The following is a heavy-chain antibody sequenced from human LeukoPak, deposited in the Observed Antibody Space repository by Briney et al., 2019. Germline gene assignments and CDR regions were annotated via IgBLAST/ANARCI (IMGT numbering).Heavy chain of an antibody. CDR1: GGSIRSSSYY. CDR3: ASPSSSSSTYDY. D-gene: IGHD6-6*01. V-gene: IGHV4-39*01. CDR2: INYSGST. J-gene: IGHJ4*02. Sequence: SETLSLTCSVSGGSIRSSSYYWGWIRQPPGKGLEWIGSINYSGSTYYSPSLNSRVTISVDTSKNQFSLKLSSVTAADTAVYYCASPSSSSSTYDYWGQGTLVTVSS.